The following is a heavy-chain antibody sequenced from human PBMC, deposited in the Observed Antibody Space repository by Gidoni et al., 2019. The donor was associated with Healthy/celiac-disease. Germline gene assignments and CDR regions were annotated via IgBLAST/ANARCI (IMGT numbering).Heavy chain of an antibody. CDR2: IYYIGST. Sequence: QLQLQESGPGLVKPSETLSLTCTVSGGSISSSSYYWGWIRQPPGKGLEGIGSIYYIGSTSYNPFLQSRVTISVDTSKDQFSLKLSSVTAADTAVYYCARQAAGTGRYFQHWGQGTLVTVSS. J-gene: IGHJ1*01. D-gene: IGHD6-13*01. CDR1: GGSISSSSYY. V-gene: IGHV4-39*01. CDR3: ARQAAGTGRYFQH.